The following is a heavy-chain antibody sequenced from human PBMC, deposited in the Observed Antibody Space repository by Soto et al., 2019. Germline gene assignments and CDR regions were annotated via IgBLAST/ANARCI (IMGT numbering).Heavy chain of an antibody. CDR2: INSDASST. CDR1: GFTFNIYW. J-gene: IGHJ4*02. Sequence: HPGGSLRLSCAASGFTFNIYWMHWVRQAPGKGLVWVSRINSDASSTNYADSVKGRFTISRDNSKNTLYLQMNSLRAEDTAVYYCVRDPSTTVVPYFDYWGQGTLVTGSS. V-gene: IGHV3-74*01. D-gene: IGHD4-17*01. CDR3: VRDPSTTVVPYFDY.